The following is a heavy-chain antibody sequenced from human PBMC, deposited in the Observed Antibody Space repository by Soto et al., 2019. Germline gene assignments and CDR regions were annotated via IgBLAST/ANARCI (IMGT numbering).Heavy chain of an antibody. CDR2: ISAYNGNT. J-gene: IGHJ3*02. CDR1: GYTFTSYG. D-gene: IGHD3-22*01. Sequence: ASVKVSCKASGYTFTSYGTSWVRQAPGQGLEWMGWISAYNGNTNYAQKLQGRVTMTTDTSTRTAYMELRSLRSDDTAVYYCARDRHPTYYYDSSGYYSAFDIWGQGTMVTVSS. V-gene: IGHV1-18*01. CDR3: ARDRHPTYYYDSSGYYSAFDI.